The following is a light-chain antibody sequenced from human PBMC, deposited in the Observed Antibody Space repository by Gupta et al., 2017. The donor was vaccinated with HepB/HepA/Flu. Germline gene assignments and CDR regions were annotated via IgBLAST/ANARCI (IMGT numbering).Light chain of an antibody. CDR3: QQDNYCPFN. J-gene: IGKJ4*01. Sequence: EIVLTQSPGTLSLSPGERATLSCRASQNVRRNLAWYQQKPGQPPRLLMYVASTRASPVPARFSGIGSGTEFTLTISSLQSEDFGVYYCQQDNYCPFNFGRGTKVDIK. CDR2: VAS. V-gene: IGKV3-15*01. CDR1: QNVRRN.